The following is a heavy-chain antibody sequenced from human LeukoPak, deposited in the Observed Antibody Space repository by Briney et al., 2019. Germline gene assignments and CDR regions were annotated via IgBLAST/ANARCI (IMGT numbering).Heavy chain of an antibody. Sequence: PGRSPRLSCAASGFTFSSYAMHWVRQAPGKGLEWVAVISYDGSNKYYADSVKGRFTISRDKSKNMLYVQMNSLRAEDTAVYYCARARFGELGVPDFDYWGQGTLVTVSS. V-gene: IGHV3-30*04. D-gene: IGHD3-10*01. CDR1: GFTFSSYA. CDR3: ARARFGELGVPDFDY. J-gene: IGHJ4*02. CDR2: ISYDGSNK.